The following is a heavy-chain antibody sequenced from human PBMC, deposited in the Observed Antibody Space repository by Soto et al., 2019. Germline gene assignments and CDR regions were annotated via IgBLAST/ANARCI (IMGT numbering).Heavy chain of an antibody. Sequence: GACGKESGRASGYTCTSYDSNWVRPPTRQWLPWMGWMNPNSRNTGYSQKFQGSVTMTRNTSISTAYMELSSLRSADTAVYYCASAYYYYGMDVWGQGTTVTVSS. V-gene: IGHV1-8*01. CDR3: ASAYYYYGMDV. CDR1: GYTCTSYD. CDR2: MNPNSRNT. J-gene: IGHJ6*02.